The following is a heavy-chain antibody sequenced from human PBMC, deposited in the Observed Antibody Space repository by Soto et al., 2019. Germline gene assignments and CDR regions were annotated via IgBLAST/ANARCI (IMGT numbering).Heavy chain of an antibody. CDR2: IYYSGST. J-gene: IGHJ6*02. V-gene: IGHV4-59*01. CDR1: GDSISNYY. Sequence: SETLSLTCTVSGDSISNYYWSWIRQPPGKGLEWIAYIYYSGSTNYNPSLKSRVTISVDTSKTQFSLKLNSVTAADTAVYYCARSMDTGYYYYGMDVWGQGTTVTSP. CDR3: ARSMDTGYYYYGMDV.